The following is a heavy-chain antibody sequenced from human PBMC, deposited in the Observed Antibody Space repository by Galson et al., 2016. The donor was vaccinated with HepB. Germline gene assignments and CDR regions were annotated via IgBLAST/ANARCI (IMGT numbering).Heavy chain of an antibody. D-gene: IGHD4-17*01. CDR3: ARGGVGGDYVPLSYYGMDV. V-gene: IGHV1-46*01. CDR1: GYTFTRYY. Sequence: SVKVSCKASGYTFTRYYMHWVRQAPGQGLEWMGIINPSGGSTSYAQKFQGRVTMTRDTSTSTVYMELSSLRSEDTAVYYCARGGVGGDYVPLSYYGMDVWGQGTTVTVSS. CDR2: INPSGGST. J-gene: IGHJ6*02.